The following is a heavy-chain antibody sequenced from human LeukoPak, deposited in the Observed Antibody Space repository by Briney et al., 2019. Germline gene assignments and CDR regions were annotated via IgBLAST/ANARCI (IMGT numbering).Heavy chain of an antibody. J-gene: IGHJ4*02. CDR1: GFTFSSYA. V-gene: IGHV3-53*01. CDR2: IYSGGST. D-gene: IGHD3-9*01. CDR3: ASTVLRYFDY. Sequence: GGSLRLSCAASGFTFSSYAMSWVRQAPGKGLEWVSVIYSGGSTYYADSVKGRFTISRDNSKNTLYLQMNSLRAEDTAVYYCASTVLRYFDYWGQGTLVTVSS.